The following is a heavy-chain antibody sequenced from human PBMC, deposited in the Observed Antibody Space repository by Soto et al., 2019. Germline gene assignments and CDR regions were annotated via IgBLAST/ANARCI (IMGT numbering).Heavy chain of an antibody. D-gene: IGHD1-26*01. J-gene: IGHJ4*02. CDR2: ISSSGSTI. CDR1: GFTFSSYE. V-gene: IGHV3-48*03. CDR3: ASEWGLQLGY. Sequence: PGGSLRLSCAASGFTFSSYEMNWVRQAPGKGLEWVSYISSSGSTIYYADSVKGRFTISRDNAKNSLYLQMNSLRAEDTAVYYCASEWGLQLGYWGQGTLVTVSS.